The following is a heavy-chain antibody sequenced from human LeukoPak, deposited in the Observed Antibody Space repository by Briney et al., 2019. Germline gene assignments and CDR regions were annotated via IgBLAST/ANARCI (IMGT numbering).Heavy chain of an antibody. D-gene: IGHD6-19*01. CDR3: ARDRDSGWYSFDY. CDR1: GFTFSSYA. Sequence: PGRSLRLSCAASGFTFSSYAMHWVRHAPGKGLEWVAVISYDGSNKYYADSVKGRFTISRDNSKNTLYLQMNSLRAEDTAVYYCARDRDSGWYSFDYWGQGTLVTVSS. CDR2: ISYDGSNK. V-gene: IGHV3-30-3*01. J-gene: IGHJ4*02.